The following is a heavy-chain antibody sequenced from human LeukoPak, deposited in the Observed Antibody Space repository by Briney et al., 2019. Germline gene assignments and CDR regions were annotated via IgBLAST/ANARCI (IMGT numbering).Heavy chain of an antibody. CDR3: ARESMYTFTI. CDR1: GFTFSDYY. D-gene: IGHD2/OR15-2a*01. CDR2: ISITGGTI. V-gene: IGHV3-11*01. Sequence: GGSLRLSFAASGFTFSDYYMTWIRQAPGKGLEWVSYISITGGTIYYADSVKGRFTISRDNAKNSLFLQMNSLRVEDTAVYFCARESMYTFTIWGQGTMVTVSS. J-gene: IGHJ3*02.